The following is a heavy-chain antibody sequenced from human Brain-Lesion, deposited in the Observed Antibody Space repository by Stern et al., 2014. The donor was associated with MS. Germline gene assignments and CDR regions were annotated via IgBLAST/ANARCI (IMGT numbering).Heavy chain of an antibody. D-gene: IGHD2-15*01. Sequence: VQLEESGPGLVKPSETLSLTCTVAGGSVSSTSYAWAWIRQPPGKGLEWIGTIYYSGNTYYSPSLQSRLTISLDTSKNQFSLQRRFVTAADTAVYYCAGEEDIRYCSGGSCTGNWFDPWGQGTLVTVSS. CDR3: AGEEDIRYCSGGSCTGNWFDP. J-gene: IGHJ5*02. CDR1: GGSVSSTSYA. V-gene: IGHV4-39*01. CDR2: IYYSGNT.